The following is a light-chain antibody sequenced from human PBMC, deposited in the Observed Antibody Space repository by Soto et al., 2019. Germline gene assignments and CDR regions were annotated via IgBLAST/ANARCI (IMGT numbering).Light chain of an antibody. CDR3: SSFTSRITYV. CDR2: DVT. CDR1: SSDVGGYNS. V-gene: IGLV2-14*01. Sequence: QSALTQPASVSGSPGQSITISCTGTSSDVGGYNSVSWYRQDPGKAPKLMIYDVTNRPSGVSNRFSGSKSGNTASLTISGPQAEDEADYYCSSFTSRITYVFGTGTKVTV. J-gene: IGLJ1*01.